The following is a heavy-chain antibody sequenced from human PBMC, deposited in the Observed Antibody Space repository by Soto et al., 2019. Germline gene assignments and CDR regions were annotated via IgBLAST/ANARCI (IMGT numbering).Heavy chain of an antibody. V-gene: IGHV2-5*02. J-gene: IGHJ5*02. Sequence: QITLKESGPTLVKPTQTLTLTCTFSGVSRSTSGVGVGWFRQPPGKALEWLALVYWDDDKRYSPSLKSRLIIAKDTAKSQVDLTKTNVDPVDTATYYCAHRRGYCSVCSCYHKSWFDPWCQGTLVTVAT. CDR3: AHRRGYCSVCSCYHKSWFDP. CDR1: GVSRSTSGVG. D-gene: IGHD2-15*01. CDR2: VYWDDDK.